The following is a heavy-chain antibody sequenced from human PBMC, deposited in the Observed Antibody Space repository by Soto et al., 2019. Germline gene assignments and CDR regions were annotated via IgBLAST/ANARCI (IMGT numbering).Heavy chain of an antibody. CDR1: EFTFGDYA. D-gene: IGHD1-20*01. CDR2: IRSKAYVGTT. Sequence: PGCSLRLSCTASEFTFGDYAMSWVRQAPGKGLEWVGFIRSKAYVGTTEYAASVKGRFTISRDDSKSIAYLQMNSLKTEDTAVYYCTRHERYITGARYYFDYWGQGTLVTASS. J-gene: IGHJ4*02. CDR3: TRHERYITGARYYFDY. V-gene: IGHV3-49*04.